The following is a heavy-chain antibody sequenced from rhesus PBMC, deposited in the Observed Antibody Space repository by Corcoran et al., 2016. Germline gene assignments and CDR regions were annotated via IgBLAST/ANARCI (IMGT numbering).Heavy chain of an antibody. CDR1: GGSISSSNW. V-gene: IGHV4-93*01. Sequence: QVQLQESGPAVVKPSETLSLTCAVSGGSISSSNWWSWIRQSPGKGLEWIGGIYGSGGSTEYNPSLKSRVTISIDTSKNQFSRKLSSVTAADTAVYYCARDAPGYYYAFDFWGQGLRVTVSS. CDR2: IYGSGGST. D-gene: IGHD3-34*01. CDR3: ARDAPGYYYAFDF. J-gene: IGHJ3*01.